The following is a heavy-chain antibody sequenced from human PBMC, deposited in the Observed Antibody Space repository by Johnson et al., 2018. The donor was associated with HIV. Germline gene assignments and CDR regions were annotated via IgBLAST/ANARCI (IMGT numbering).Heavy chain of an antibody. CDR2: IFSGGST. D-gene: IGHD5-24*01. V-gene: IGHV3-66*01. CDR3: ARACRDGYTCDVFDI. CDR1: GFTVSSNY. Sequence: VQLVESGGGLVQPGGSLRLSCAASGFTVSSNYMTWVRQAPGKGLEWVSVIFSGGSTYYADSVKSRFTISRDNSKNTLYLQMNSLRAEDPAVYYCARACRDGYTCDVFDIWGQGTMVTVSS. J-gene: IGHJ3*02.